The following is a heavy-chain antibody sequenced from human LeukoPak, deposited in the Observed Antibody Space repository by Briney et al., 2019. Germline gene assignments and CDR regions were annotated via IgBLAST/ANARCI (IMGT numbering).Heavy chain of an antibody. CDR3: ARGVATNRYYFDY. CDR1: GYTFTSYA. D-gene: IGHD5-12*01. J-gene: IGHJ4*02. V-gene: IGHV1-3*01. Sequence: ASVKVSCKASGYTFTSYAMHWVRQAPGQRLEWMGWINAGNGNTKYSQKFQGRVTITRDTSASTAYMELSSLRSEDAAVYSCARGVATNRYYFDYWGQGTLVTVSS. CDR2: INAGNGNT.